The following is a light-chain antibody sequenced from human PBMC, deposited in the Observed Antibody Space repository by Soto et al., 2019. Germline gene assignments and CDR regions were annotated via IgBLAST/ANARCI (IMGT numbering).Light chain of an antibody. CDR2: GAS. Sequence: DIQMTQSPSSVSASVGDRVTITCRASQGIGSYLAWYQQKPGKAPELLISGASRLQSGVPSRFSGSGSGTDFTLTINSLQPEDFATYYCQQGYTFPLTFGGGTRMEIK. CDR1: QGIGSY. V-gene: IGKV1D-12*01. J-gene: IGKJ4*01. CDR3: QQGYTFPLT.